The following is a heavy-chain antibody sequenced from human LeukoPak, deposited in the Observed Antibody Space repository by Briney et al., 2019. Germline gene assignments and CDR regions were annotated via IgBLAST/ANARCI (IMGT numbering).Heavy chain of an antibody. CDR2: ISNSGGTI. V-gene: IGHV3-48*03. CDR1: GFTFSSFE. D-gene: IGHD2-8*02. Sequence: GGSLRLSCAASGFTFSSFEMNWVRQAPGKGLEWISYISNSGGTIYYPDSVKGRFTISRDDAKNSLYLQMNNLRAEDTAVYYCARSWSRKAPFDYWGQGTLVTVSS. CDR3: ARSWSRKAPFDY. J-gene: IGHJ4*02.